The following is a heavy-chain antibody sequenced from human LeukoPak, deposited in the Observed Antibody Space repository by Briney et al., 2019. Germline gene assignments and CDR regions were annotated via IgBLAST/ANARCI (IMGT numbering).Heavy chain of an antibody. V-gene: IGHV4-4*09. Sequence: SETLSLTCTVSGGSISSYYWSWIRQPPGKGLEWIGYIYTSGSTNYNPSLKSRVTISVDTSKNQFSLNLSSVTVADTAMYYCARDAEYYYGSGSYSSGIDVWGQGTTVTVSS. D-gene: IGHD3-10*01. CDR1: GGSISSYY. CDR3: ARDAEYYYGSGSYSSGIDV. J-gene: IGHJ6*02. CDR2: IYTSGST.